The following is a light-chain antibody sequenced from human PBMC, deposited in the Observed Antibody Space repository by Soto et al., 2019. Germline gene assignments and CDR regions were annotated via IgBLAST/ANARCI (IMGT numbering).Light chain of an antibody. J-gene: IGLJ1*01. V-gene: IGLV1-44*01. CDR3: AAWDDSLNGYYV. CDR2: STN. CDR1: SSNIGSNT. Sequence: QAVVTQPPSASGTPGQRVTISCSGSSSNIGSNTVNWYQQLPGTAPKLLIYSTNQRPSGVPDRFSGSKSGTSASLAISGLQSEDEADYYCAAWDDSLNGYYVFGTGTKLTVL.